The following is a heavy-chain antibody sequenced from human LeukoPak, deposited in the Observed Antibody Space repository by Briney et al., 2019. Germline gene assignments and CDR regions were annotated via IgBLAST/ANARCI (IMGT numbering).Heavy chain of an antibody. Sequence: GGSLRLSCAASGFTFSSYAMSWVRQAPGKGLEWVTFIRYDGSNKYYADSVKGRFTISRDNSKNTLFLQMNRLRPEDAAVYYCAKAPVTTCRGAFCYPFDYWGLGTLVTVSS. CDR3: AKAPVTTCRGAFCYPFDY. CDR2: IRYDGSNK. D-gene: IGHD2-15*01. V-gene: IGHV3-30*02. CDR1: GFTFSSYA. J-gene: IGHJ4*02.